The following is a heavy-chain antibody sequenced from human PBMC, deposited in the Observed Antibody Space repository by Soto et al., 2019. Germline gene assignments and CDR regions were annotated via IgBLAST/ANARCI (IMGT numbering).Heavy chain of an antibody. CDR1: GYTFTSYE. CDR3: ARGVKYGAYSRWFDP. J-gene: IGHJ5*02. V-gene: IGHV1-8*01. Sequence: ASVKVSCKASGYTFTSYEINWVRQATGQGLEYLGWMSPNSGNTGYVQKFQGRVTMTWDTSITTAYMELSSLRSEDTAVYFCARGVKYGAYSRWFDPWGQGTLVTVSS. CDR2: MSPNSGNT. D-gene: IGHD4-17*01.